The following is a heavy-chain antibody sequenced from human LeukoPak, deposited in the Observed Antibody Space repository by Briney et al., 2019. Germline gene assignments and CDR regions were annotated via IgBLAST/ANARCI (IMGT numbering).Heavy chain of an antibody. J-gene: IGHJ4*02. CDR3: AIPPGYCGNDCSFDH. D-gene: IGHD2-21*02. CDR2: IYPGDYET. Sequence: GESLKISCEGSGYSFSNYWIGWVRQMPGKGLEWMGIIYPGDYETRYSPSSQGLVTTSVDKSISTAYLQWSSLKASDTAMYYCAIPPGYCGNDCSFDHWGQGTLVTVSS. CDR1: GYSFSNYW. V-gene: IGHV5-51*01.